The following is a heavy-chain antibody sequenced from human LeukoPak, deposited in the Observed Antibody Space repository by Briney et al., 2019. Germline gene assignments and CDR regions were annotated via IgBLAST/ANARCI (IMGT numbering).Heavy chain of an antibody. CDR2: INPNSGGT. Sequence: ASVKLSCTASGYIVSGYFLHWGRQSPGQGRGWWGWINPNSGGTNYAQKFQGRVNMTRDTSISTAYMELSRLRSDDTAVYYCARLAVAGTGVNYWGQGTLVTVSS. D-gene: IGHD6-19*01. J-gene: IGHJ4*02. V-gene: IGHV1-2*02. CDR3: ARLAVAGTGVNY. CDR1: GYIVSGYF.